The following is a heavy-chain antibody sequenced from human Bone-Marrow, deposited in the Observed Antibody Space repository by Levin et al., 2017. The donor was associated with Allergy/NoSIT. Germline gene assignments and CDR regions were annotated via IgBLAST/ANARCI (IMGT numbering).Heavy chain of an antibody. CDR3: ARDKGIATRWDALDI. J-gene: IGHJ3*02. CDR2: INPSGDST. Sequence: ASVKVSCKASGHTFTSQYIHWVRQAPGQGPEWMGIINPSGDSTDYAQEFQGRVTMTRETATNTVYMELSSLRSEDTAIYYCARDKGIATRWDALDIWGQGTVVTVSS. CDR1: GHTFTSQY. D-gene: IGHD1-26*01. V-gene: IGHV1-46*01.